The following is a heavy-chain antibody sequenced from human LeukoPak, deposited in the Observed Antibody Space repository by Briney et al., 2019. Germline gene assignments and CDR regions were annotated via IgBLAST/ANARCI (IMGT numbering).Heavy chain of an antibody. CDR1: GGSISSYY. CDR3: ARHGRTIFGASGWFDP. V-gene: IGHV4-59*08. J-gene: IGHJ5*02. CDR2: IYYSGST. D-gene: IGHD3-3*01. Sequence: SETLSLTCTVSGGSISSYYWSWIRQPPGKGLEWIGYIYYSGSTNYNPSLKSRVTISVDTSKNQFPLKLSSVTAADTAVYYCARHGRTIFGASGWFDPWGQGTLVTVSS.